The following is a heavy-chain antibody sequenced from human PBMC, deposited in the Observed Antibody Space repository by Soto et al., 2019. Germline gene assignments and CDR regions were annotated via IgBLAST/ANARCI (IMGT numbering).Heavy chain of an antibody. Sequence: ASVKVSFKASGYTSTVYYMHWLRQAPGQGLEWMGWINPKSGGTMYPQKFQGRVTMTWDTSISTAYMALTRLRSDDTAVYYCARDLAKGGGSAGFDYWGQGTLVTVSS. CDR2: INPKSGGT. V-gene: IGHV1-2*02. CDR3: ARDLAKGGGSAGFDY. J-gene: IGHJ4*02. D-gene: IGHD1-26*01. CDR1: GYTSTVYY.